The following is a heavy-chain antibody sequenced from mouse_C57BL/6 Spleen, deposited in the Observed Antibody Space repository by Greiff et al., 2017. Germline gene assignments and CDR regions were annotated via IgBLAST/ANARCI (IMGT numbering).Heavy chain of an antibody. Sequence: VQLQESGPELVKPGASVKISCKASGYAFSSSWMNWVKQRPGKGLEWIGRIYPGDGDTNYNGKFKGKATLTADKSSSTAYMQLSSLTSEDSAVYFCANYYGSSEFAYWGQGTLVTVSA. V-gene: IGHV1-82*01. CDR2: IYPGDGDT. CDR3: ANYYGSSEFAY. J-gene: IGHJ3*01. CDR1: GYAFSSSW. D-gene: IGHD1-1*01.